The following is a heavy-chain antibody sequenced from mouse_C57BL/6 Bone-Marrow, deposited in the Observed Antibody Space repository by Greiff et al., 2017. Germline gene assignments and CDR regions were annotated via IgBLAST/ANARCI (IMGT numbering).Heavy chain of an antibody. CDR3: ARRGYYDYDPAWFAY. Sequence: EVMLVESGGDLVKPGGSLKLSCAASGFTFSSYGMSWVRQTPDKRLEWVATISSGGSYTYYPDSVKGRFTISRDNAKNTLYLQMSSLKSEDTAMYYCARRGYYDYDPAWFAYWGQGTLVTVSA. J-gene: IGHJ3*01. CDR1: GFTFSSYG. CDR2: ISSGGSYT. V-gene: IGHV5-6*02. D-gene: IGHD2-4*01.